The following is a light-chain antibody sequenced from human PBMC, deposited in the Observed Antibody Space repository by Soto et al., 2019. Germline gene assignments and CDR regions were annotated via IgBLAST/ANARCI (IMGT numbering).Light chain of an antibody. V-gene: IGKV3-20*01. CDR2: GAS. CDR1: QSISSSY. CDR3: QQYGSSPRT. Sequence: EIVLTQSPGTLSLSPGERATLSCRASQSISSSYLAWYQQRPGQAPSLPIYGASSRATGIPDRFSGSGSGTDFSLIISRLEPEDFAVYYCQQYGSSPRTFGQGTKVEIK. J-gene: IGKJ1*01.